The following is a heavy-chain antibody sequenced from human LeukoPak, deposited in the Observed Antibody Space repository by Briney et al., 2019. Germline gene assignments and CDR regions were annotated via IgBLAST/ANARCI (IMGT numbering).Heavy chain of an antibody. CDR1: GGSISNYF. J-gene: IGHJ4*02. V-gene: IGHV4-4*07. Sequence: SETLSLTCTVAGGSISNYFWSWIRQPAGKGLEWIGRIYTSGSTDHNPSLKSRVTMSVDSSKNQFSLRLTSVTAADTAVYYCAREHKNYDTSGYYYGYWGRGTLVTVSS. D-gene: IGHD3-22*01. CDR3: AREHKNYDTSGYYYGY. CDR2: IYTSGST.